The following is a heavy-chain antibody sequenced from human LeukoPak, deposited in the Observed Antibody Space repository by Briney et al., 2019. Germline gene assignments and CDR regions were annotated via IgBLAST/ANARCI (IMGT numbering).Heavy chain of an antibody. Sequence: GGSLRLSCAASGFTFSSYAMHWVRQAPGKGLEWVAVISYDGSNKYYADSVKGRFTISRDNSKNTLYLQMNSLRAEDTAVYYCARGQNWSYDYGDYGLWYFDLWGRGTLVTVSS. J-gene: IGHJ2*01. D-gene: IGHD4-17*01. CDR1: GFTFSSYA. V-gene: IGHV3-30-3*01. CDR2: ISYDGSNK. CDR3: ARGQNWSYDYGDYGLWYFDL.